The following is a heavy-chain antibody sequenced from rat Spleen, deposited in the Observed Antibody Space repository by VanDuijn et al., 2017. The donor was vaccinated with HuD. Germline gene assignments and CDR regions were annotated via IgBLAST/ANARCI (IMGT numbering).Heavy chain of an antibody. CDR3: TGDRSHPGLTPYVMDA. D-gene: IGHD1-4*01. J-gene: IGHJ4*01. V-gene: IGHV2S12*01. Sequence: QVQLKESGPGLVQPSQTLSLTCTVSGFSLTSYHVSWVRQPPGKGLEWIAAISSGGGAFYTSALKSRLRISRDTSKRQVFLKVTSLQTEDTAIYFCTGDRSHPGLTPYVMDAWGQGTSVTVSS. CDR1: GFSLTSYH. CDR2: ISSGGGA.